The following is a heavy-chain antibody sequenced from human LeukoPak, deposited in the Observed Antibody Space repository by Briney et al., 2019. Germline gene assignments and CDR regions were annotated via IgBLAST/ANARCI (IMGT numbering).Heavy chain of an antibody. CDR2: IYPGDSDT. CDR3: ARAADYGDYVKGHYYYYMDV. J-gene: IGHJ6*03. Sequence: GESLKISCKGSGYSFTSYWIGWVRQMPGKGLEWMGIIYPGDSDTRYSPSFQGQVTISADESISTAYLQWSSLKASDTAMYYCARAADYGDYVKGHYYYYMDVWGKGTTVTVSS. D-gene: IGHD4-17*01. V-gene: IGHV5-51*01. CDR1: GYSFTSYW.